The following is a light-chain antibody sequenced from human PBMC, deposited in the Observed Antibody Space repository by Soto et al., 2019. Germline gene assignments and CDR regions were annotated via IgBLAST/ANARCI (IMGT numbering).Light chain of an antibody. V-gene: IGKV3-20*01. Sequence: EIVLTQSPGTLSLSPGETATLSCRASQTIGRTYLAWYQQKPGQAPRLLIFGTSSRATGIPDRFSGSGSGTDFNLTITSLQSEDFAVYYCQQYYHWPRTFGQGTKVDIK. CDR3: QQYYHWPRT. J-gene: IGKJ1*01. CDR1: QTIGRTY. CDR2: GTS.